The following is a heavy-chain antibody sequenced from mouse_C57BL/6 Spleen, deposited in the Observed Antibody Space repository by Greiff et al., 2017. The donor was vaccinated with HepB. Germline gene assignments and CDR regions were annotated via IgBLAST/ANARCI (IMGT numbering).Heavy chain of an antibody. V-gene: IGHV5-12*01. CDR2: ISNGGGST. Sequence: EVKVEESGGGLVQPGGSLKLSCAASGFTFSDYYMYWVRQTPEKRLEWVAYISNGGGSTYYPDTVKGRFTISRDNAKNTLYLQMSRLKSEDTAMYYCARPPFPDWYFDVWGTGTTVTVSS. CDR3: ARPPFPDWYFDV. J-gene: IGHJ1*03. CDR1: GFTFSDYY.